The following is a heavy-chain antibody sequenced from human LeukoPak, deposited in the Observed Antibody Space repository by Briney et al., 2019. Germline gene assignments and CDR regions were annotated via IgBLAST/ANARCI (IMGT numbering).Heavy chain of an antibody. CDR3: ASRLTMVGGVISLYYYGMDV. D-gene: IGHD3-10*01. CDR1: GYTLTELS. V-gene: IGHV1-24*01. CDR2: FDPEEGEP. Sequence: ASVKVSCKVSGYTLTELSMHWVRQAPGKGLEWMGGFDPEEGEPIYAQKFQGRVTMTEDTSTDTAYMELSSLRSEDTAVYYCASRLTMVGGVISLYYYGMDVWGQGTTVTVSS. J-gene: IGHJ6*02.